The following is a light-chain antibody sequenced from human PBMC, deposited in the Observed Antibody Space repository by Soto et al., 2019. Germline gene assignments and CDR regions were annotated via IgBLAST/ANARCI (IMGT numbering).Light chain of an antibody. CDR2: GAS. J-gene: IGKJ2*01. Sequence: EIVLTQSPGTLSLSPGERATLSCRASQSVSSSYLAWYQQKPGQAPRLLIYGASSRATGIPDRFSGSGSGTDFTLNISILEAEDFAVYYCQKFGSSPYTFGLVTKVEIK. V-gene: IGKV3-20*01. CDR3: QKFGSSPYT. CDR1: QSVSSSY.